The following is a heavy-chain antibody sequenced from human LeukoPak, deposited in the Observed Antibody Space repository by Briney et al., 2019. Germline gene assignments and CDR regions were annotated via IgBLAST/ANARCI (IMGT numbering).Heavy chain of an antibody. V-gene: IGHV1-69*04. CDR2: IIPILGIA. J-gene: IGHJ4*02. D-gene: IGHD3-22*01. Sequence: GASVKVSCKASGGTFSSYAISWVRQAPGQGLEWMGRIIPILGIANYAQKFQGRVTITADKSTSTAYMELSSLRSEDTAVYYCARVSAVYYDSSGYYYDWGQGTLVTVSS. CDR1: GGTFSSYA. CDR3: ARVSAVYYDSSGYYYD.